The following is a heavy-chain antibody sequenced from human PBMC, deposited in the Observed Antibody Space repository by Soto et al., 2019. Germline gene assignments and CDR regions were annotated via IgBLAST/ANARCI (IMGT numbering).Heavy chain of an antibody. CDR3: AREVQVHTPAFVY. CDR1: GGTFNTYA. CDR2: ISPMLGAA. J-gene: IGHJ4*02. V-gene: IGHV1-69*19. D-gene: IGHD3-10*01. Sequence: QVQLVQSGAEMKKPGSSVKVSCQSSGGTFNTYAMNWVRQAPGQGPEWMGDISPMLGAANYAPKFQGRVTITADESTATSYMQLSSLTSEDTALYFCAREVQVHTPAFVYWGQGTLVTVSS.